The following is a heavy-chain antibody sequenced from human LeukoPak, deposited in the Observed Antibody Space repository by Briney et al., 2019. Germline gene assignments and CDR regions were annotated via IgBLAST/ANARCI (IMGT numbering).Heavy chain of an antibody. V-gene: IGHV3-64*01. CDR2: ISSNGGST. CDR3: ARETYSGSYAAYDI. J-gene: IGHJ3*02. CDR1: GFTFSSYA. Sequence: GGSLRLSCAASGFTFSSYAMHWVRQAPGKGLEYVSAISSNGGSTYYANSVKGRFTISRDNSKNTLYLQMGSLRAEDMAVYYCARETYSGSYAAYDIWGQGTMVTVSS. D-gene: IGHD1-26*01.